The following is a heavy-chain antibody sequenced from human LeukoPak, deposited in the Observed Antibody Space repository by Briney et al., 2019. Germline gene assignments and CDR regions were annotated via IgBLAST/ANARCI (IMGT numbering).Heavy chain of an antibody. J-gene: IGHJ4*02. CDR3: TKVTDWRTGFDY. CDR1: GFTFDGYG. D-gene: IGHD3-9*01. Sequence: AGGSLRLSCAASGFTFDGYGMSWVRQAPGKGLEWVSGITWNSDDMAYADSVKGRFTISRDNAKNCLYLQMNSPRVEDTALYYCTKVTDWRTGFDYWGQGTLVTVSS. CDR2: ITWNSDDM. V-gene: IGHV3-9*01.